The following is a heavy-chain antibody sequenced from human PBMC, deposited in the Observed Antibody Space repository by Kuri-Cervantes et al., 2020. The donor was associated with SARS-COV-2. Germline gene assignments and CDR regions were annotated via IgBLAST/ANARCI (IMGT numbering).Heavy chain of an antibody. Sequence: LNICCAVYGGSFSGYYWSWIRQPPGKGLEWSGEINHSGSTNYNPSHKGRVTISVDTSKNQFSLKLSSVTAADTAVYYCARDYYDSSGYAGYYYYYGRDDWGQGATVTVSS. D-gene: IGHD3-22*01. J-gene: IGHJ6*02. V-gene: IGHV4-34*01. CDR1: GGSFSGYY. CDR3: ARDYYDSSGYAGYYYYYGRDD. CDR2: INHSGST.